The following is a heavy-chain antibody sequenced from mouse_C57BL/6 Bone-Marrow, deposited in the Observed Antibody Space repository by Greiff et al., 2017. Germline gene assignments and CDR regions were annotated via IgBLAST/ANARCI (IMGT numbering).Heavy chain of an antibody. V-gene: IGHV1-69*01. D-gene: IGHD1-1*01. CDR3: AREWAVVGYFDV. J-gene: IGHJ1*03. CDR2: IDPSDSYT. CDR1: GYTFTSYW. Sequence: QVQLQQPGAELVMPGASVKLSCKASGYTFTSYWMHWVKQRPGQGLEWIGEIDPSDSYTNYNQKFKGKSTLTVDKSSSTAYMQLSSLTSADSAVYYCAREWAVVGYFDVWGTGTTVTVSA.